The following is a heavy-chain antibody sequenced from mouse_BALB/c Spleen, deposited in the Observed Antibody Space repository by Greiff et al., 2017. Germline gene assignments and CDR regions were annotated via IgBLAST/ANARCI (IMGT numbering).Heavy chain of an antibody. D-gene: IGHD2-14*01. Sequence: EVKLVESGPGLVKPSQSLSLTCSVTGYSITSGYYWNWIRQFPGNKLEWMGYISYDGSNNYNPSLKNRISITRDTSKNQFFLKLNSVTTEDTATYYCARGAYGYAFAYWGQGTLVTVAA. CDR1: GYSITSGYY. J-gene: IGHJ3*01. V-gene: IGHV3-6*02. CDR2: ISYDGSN. CDR3: ARGAYGYAFAY.